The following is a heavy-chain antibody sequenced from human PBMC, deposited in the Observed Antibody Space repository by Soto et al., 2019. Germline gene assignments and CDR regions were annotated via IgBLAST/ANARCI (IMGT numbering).Heavy chain of an antibody. CDR2: ISNSGIS. J-gene: IGHJ5*02. Sequence: SETLSLTCAVSGDSVTSVNYFWTWIRRPPGGGLEWIGYISNSGISKYNPSLKSRVAMSQDTSKNQFSLNLHSVTAADTAGYFCARESAGSGKNNWFDPWGQGILVTVSS. CDR3: ARESAGSGKNNWFDP. CDR1: GDSVTSVNYF. D-gene: IGHD3-10*01. V-gene: IGHV4-61*01.